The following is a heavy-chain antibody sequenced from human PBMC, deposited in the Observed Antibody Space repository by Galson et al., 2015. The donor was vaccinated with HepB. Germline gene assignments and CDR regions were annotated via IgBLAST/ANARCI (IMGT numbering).Heavy chain of an antibody. CDR1: GYTFTSYG. D-gene: IGHD7-27*01. J-gene: IGHJ2*01. Sequence: SVKVSCKASGYTFTSYGISWVRQAPGQGLEWMGWIRAYNGNTNYAQKVQGRVTVTADTSTSTTYMELRSLRSDDTAVYYCARTNWANVDLREWYFDLWGRGTLVTVSS. V-gene: IGHV1-18*01. CDR2: IRAYNGNT. CDR3: ARTNWANVDLREWYFDL.